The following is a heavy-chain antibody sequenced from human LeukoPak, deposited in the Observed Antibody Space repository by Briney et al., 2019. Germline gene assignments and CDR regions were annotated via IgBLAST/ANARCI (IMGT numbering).Heavy chain of an antibody. Sequence: SETLSLTYTVSGGSISTYYWSWIRQPPGKGLEWIGYIYYSGSTNYNPSLKSRITISVDTSKNQFSLKLSSVTAADTAVYYCARDLLATISVYWGQGTLVTVSS. CDR2: IYYSGST. D-gene: IGHD5-12*01. CDR1: GGSISTYY. J-gene: IGHJ4*02. CDR3: ARDLLATISVY. V-gene: IGHV4-59*01.